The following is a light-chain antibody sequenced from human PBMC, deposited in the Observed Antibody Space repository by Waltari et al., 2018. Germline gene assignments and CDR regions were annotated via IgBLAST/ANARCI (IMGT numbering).Light chain of an antibody. CDR3: SSYTSSNNCV. Sequence: QSALTQPPSASGSPGQSVPISCTGTSSDVGGYDYVSWYQQHPGKAPKLIIYEVNKRPSGVPDRFSGSKSGNTASLTVSGLQAEDEADYYCSSYTSSNNCVFGTGTKVTVL. CDR2: EVN. J-gene: IGLJ1*01. CDR1: SSDVGGYDY. V-gene: IGLV2-8*01.